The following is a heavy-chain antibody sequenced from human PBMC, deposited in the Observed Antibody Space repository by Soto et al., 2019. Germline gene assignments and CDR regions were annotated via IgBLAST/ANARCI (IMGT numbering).Heavy chain of an antibody. CDR3: AGGLVGYCSGDGGYAYWFDP. CDR2: ITGSGGAT. Sequence: EVQLLESGGDLVHPGGSLRLSCSASGFTFSRFAMSWVRLTPGKGLEWVSAITGSGGATFYADSVKGRFTISRDNSRNTLYLQMNSLRAEDTALYCCAGGLVGYCSGDGGYAYWFDPRGQGTLVTVSS. CDR1: GFTFSRFA. J-gene: IGHJ5*02. D-gene: IGHD2-15*01. V-gene: IGHV3-23*01.